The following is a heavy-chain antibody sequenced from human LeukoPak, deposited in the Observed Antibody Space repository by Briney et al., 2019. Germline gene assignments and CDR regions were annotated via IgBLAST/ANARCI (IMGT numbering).Heavy chain of an antibody. J-gene: IGHJ6*03. V-gene: IGHV4-34*01. CDR1: GGSFSGYY. D-gene: IGHD3-10*01. Sequence: SETLSLTCAVYGGSFSGYYWTWIRQPPGKGLEWIGEINHSGSTNYNPSLKSRVTISVDTSMNQFSLKLSSVTAADTAAYYCARLTKNDSGSFRFGKKKRGYMDVWGKGTTVTISS. CDR3: ARLTKNDSGSFRFGKKKRGYMDV. CDR2: INHSGST.